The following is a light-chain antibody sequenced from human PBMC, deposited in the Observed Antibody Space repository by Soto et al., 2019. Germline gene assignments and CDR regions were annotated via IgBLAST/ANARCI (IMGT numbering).Light chain of an antibody. CDR1: QSIYTY. J-gene: IGKJ4*01. CDR2: DAS. Sequence: EIVLTQSPATLSSSPGERATLSCRASQSIYTYLALYQQKPGQAPRLLIYDASNRATGIPARFSGSGSGSAFTLTISGLEPEDFALYYCQQRSNWPLTFGGGTKV. V-gene: IGKV3-11*02. CDR3: QQRSNWPLT.